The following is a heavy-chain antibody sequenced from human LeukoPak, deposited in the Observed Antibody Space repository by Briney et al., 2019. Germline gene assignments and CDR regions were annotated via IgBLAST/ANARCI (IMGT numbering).Heavy chain of an antibody. J-gene: IGHJ4*02. D-gene: IGHD5-24*01. Sequence: PSETLSLTCTVSGGFISSYYWSWIRQPPGKGLEWIGYIYYSGSTNYNPSLKSRVTTSVDTSKNQFSLKLSSVTAADTAVYYCARGADEAHYWGQGTLVTVSS. V-gene: IGHV4-59*01. CDR1: GGFISSYY. CDR2: IYYSGST. CDR3: ARGADEAHY.